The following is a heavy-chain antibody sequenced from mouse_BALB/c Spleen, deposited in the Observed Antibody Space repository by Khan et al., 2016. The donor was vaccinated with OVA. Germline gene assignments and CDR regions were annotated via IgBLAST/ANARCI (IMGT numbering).Heavy chain of an antibody. CDR1: GYSFTGYF. D-gene: IGHD1-1*01. V-gene: IGHV1-20*02. J-gene: IGHJ2*01. CDR2: INPYIGET. Sequence: EVQLQESGPELVRPGASVKISCKASGYSFTGYFMNWVMQSHGKSLEWIGRINPYIGETFFNQRFKDKATLTVDESFRHAHMELRRLASDDSAVYYCTRIYRSDFDYWGQGTTLTVSS. CDR3: TRIYRSDFDY.